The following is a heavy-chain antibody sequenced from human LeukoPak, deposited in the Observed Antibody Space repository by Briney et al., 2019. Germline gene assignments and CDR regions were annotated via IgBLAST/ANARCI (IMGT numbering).Heavy chain of an antibody. Sequence: PSETLSLTCTVSGGSISSSSYYWGWIRQPPGKGLEWIGSIYYSGSTYYNSSLKSRVTISVDTSKNQFSLKLNSVTAADTAAYYCTRLVYYSDSTGNCFDYWGQGTLVTVSS. V-gene: IGHV4-39*01. D-gene: IGHD3-22*01. CDR1: GGSISSSSYY. CDR3: TRLVYYSDSTGNCFDY. J-gene: IGHJ4*02. CDR2: IYYSGST.